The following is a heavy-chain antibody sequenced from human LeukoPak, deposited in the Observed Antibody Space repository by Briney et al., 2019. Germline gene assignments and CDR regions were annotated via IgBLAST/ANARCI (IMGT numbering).Heavy chain of an antibody. J-gene: IGHJ4*02. CDR1: GFTFSSYW. D-gene: IGHD5-24*01. Sequence: GSLRLSCAASGFTFSSYWMSWIRQPPGKGLEWIGYIYYSGSSYYNPSLRSRVTISVDTSKNHFSLKLSSVTAADTAVYYCARNRDGYNSFDYWGQGTLVTVSS. CDR2: IYYSGSS. CDR3: ARNRDGYNSFDY. V-gene: IGHV4-59*12.